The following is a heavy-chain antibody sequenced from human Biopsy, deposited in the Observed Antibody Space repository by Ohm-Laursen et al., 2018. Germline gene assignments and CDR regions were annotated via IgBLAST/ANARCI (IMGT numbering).Heavy chain of an antibody. CDR2: INPNSGGT. D-gene: IGHD1-26*01. CDR3: ARGGLNYWYFDL. CDR1: GYTFTDPY. J-gene: IGHJ2*01. Sequence: SVKVSCKASGYTFTDPYMHWVRQAPGQGLEWMGWINPNSGGTNYAQKFQGRVTMTRDTSMSTAYMELNRLRSDDTAVYYCARGGLNYWYFDLWGRGTLVTVSS. V-gene: IGHV1-2*02.